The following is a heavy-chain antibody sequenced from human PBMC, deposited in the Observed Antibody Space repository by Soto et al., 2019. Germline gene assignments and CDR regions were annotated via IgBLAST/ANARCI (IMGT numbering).Heavy chain of an antibody. J-gene: IGHJ2*01. CDR3: ARKVVGSTSRPDYWYFDL. CDR1: GFTFINYA. D-gene: IGHD2-21*01. Sequence: EVQLLESGGDSVQPGGSVRLSCAGSGFTFINYAMNWVRQAPGKGLEWVSTISGGGDATFFADSVRVRFTFSRDNSKNTVTLQMISLGVADTAVYYCARKVVGSTSRPDYWYFDLWGRGTLVTVSS. CDR2: ISGGGDAT. V-gene: IGHV3-23*01.